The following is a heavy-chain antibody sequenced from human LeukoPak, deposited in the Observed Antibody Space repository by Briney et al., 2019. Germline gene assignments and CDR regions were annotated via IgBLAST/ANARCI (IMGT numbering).Heavy chain of an antibody. J-gene: IGHJ4*02. V-gene: IGHV3-7*02. CDR2: IKPDRSET. Sequence: GGSLRLSCAASGFNFSDTWMDWVRQAPGKGLEWVANIKPDRSETYYVDAVKGRFTISRDNAKNSLFLQMNSLRSEDTAVYYCTRKLVQWGQGTLVTASS. CDR3: TRKLVQ. D-gene: IGHD1-7*01. CDR1: GFNFSDTW.